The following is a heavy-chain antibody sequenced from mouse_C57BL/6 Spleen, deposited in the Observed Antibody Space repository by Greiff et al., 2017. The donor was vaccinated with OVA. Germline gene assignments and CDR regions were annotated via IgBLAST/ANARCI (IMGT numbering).Heavy chain of an antibody. J-gene: IGHJ3*01. Sequence: EVKVEESGGGLVKPGGSLKLSCAASGFTFSDYGMHWVRQAPEKGLEWVAYISSGSSTIYYADTVKGRFTISRDNAKNTLFLQMTSLRSEDTAMYYCARMGDYDAWFAYWGQGTLVTVSA. D-gene: IGHD2-4*01. V-gene: IGHV5-17*01. CDR3: ARMGDYDAWFAY. CDR2: ISSGSSTI. CDR1: GFTFSDYG.